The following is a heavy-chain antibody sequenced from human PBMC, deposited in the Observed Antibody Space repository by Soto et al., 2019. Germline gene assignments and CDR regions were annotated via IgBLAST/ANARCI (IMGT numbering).Heavy chain of an antibody. CDR1: GYTFTSYG. D-gene: IGHD5-18*01. J-gene: IGHJ1*01. CDR2: ISAYNGNT. V-gene: IGHV1-18*01. Sequence: QVQLVPSGAEVKKPGASVKVSCKASGYTFTSYGIGWVRQAPGQGLEWMGWISAYNGNTNYAQKLQGRGTMTTDTSTSSAYMGLRGLRSDDTAVYYCARDPGYSYGPEYFQHWGQGTLVTVSS. CDR3: ARDPGYSYGPEYFQH.